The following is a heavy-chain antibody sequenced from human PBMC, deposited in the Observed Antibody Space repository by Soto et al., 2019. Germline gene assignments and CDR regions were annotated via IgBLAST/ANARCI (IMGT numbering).Heavy chain of an antibody. V-gene: IGHV4-34*01. Sequence: SETLSLTCAVYGGSFSGYYWSWIRQPPGKGLEWIGEINHSGSTNYNPSLKSRVTISVDTSKNQFSLKLSSVTAADTAVCYCARVGGYCSSTSCLWFDPWGQGTLVTVSS. CDR2: INHSGST. CDR3: ARVGGYCSSTSCLWFDP. J-gene: IGHJ5*02. D-gene: IGHD2-2*01. CDR1: GGSFSGYY.